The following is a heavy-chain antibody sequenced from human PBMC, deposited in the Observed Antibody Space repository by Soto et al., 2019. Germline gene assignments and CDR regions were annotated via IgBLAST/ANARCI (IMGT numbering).Heavy chain of an antibody. D-gene: IGHD3-16*01. CDR3: AREGEMPYYYYGLDV. Sequence: QVQLVQSGAEVRKPGASVKVSCKTSGYTFTTYGISWVRQAPGQGLEWMGWISGYNGHTKYAQTFQGTVTMTTDTSTSTVYMDLRSLRSDDTAVYYCAREGEMPYYYYGLDVWGQGTTVTVSS. V-gene: IGHV1-18*01. CDR1: GYTFTTYG. CDR2: ISGYNGHT. J-gene: IGHJ6*02.